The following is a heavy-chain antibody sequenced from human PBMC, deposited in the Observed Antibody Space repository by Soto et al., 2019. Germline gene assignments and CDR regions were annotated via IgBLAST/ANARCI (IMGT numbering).Heavy chain of an antibody. Sequence: QVLLQESGPGLVEPSGTLSLTCGVSGDSFSSSNWWTWVRQPPGKGLEWIGDILHTGHTDYSPSLRSRLTISIDSSKKEFSLTLTSVTATDTAIYYCARSPRRVDGKWYLDYWGQGVLVTVSS. V-gene: IGHV4-4*02. CDR3: ARSPRRVDGKWYLDY. CDR1: GDSFSSSNW. J-gene: IGHJ4*02. D-gene: IGHD2-15*01. CDR2: ILHTGHT.